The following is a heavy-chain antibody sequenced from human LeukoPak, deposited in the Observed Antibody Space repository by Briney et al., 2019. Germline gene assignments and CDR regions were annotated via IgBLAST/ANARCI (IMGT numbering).Heavy chain of an antibody. D-gene: IGHD2-15*01. J-gene: IGHJ3*02. CDR1: GGSFSGYY. Sequence: SETLSLTCAVYGGSFSGYYWSWIRQPPGKGLEWIGEINHSESTNYNPSLKSRVTISVDTSKNQFSLKLSSVTAADTAVYYCARERDIVVVVAADYDAFDIWGQGTMVTVSS. CDR2: INHSEST. CDR3: ARERDIVVVVAADYDAFDI. V-gene: IGHV4-34*01.